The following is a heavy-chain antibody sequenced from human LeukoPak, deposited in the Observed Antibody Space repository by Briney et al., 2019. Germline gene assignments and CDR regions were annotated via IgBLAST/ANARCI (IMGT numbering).Heavy chain of an antibody. CDR1: GYSFTAYY. D-gene: IGHD6-19*01. V-gene: IGHV1-2*02. CDR3: ARGYSSGWSLGWFDP. J-gene: IGHJ5*02. Sequence: ASVKVSCKASGYSFTAYYIHWVRQAPGQGLEWMGWINPNTGGTKYAQKSQGRVTMTRDTSIRTAYMELSRLRSDDTAVYYCARGYSSGWSLGWFDPWGQGTLVTVSS. CDR2: INPNTGGT.